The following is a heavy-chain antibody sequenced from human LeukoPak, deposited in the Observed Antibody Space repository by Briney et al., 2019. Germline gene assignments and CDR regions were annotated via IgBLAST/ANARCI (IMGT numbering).Heavy chain of an antibody. V-gene: IGHV4-31*03. D-gene: IGHD5-12*01. CDR1: GGSISSGGYY. J-gene: IGHJ5*02. CDR2: INHSGST. Sequence: PSQTLSLTCTVSGGSISSGGYYWSWIRQHPGKGLEWIGEINHSGSTNYNPSLKSRVTISVDTSKNQFSLKLSSVTAADTAVYYCAREGGTTVSGHLSAKQFGFDPWGQGTLVTVSS. CDR3: AREGGTTVSGHLSAKQFGFDP.